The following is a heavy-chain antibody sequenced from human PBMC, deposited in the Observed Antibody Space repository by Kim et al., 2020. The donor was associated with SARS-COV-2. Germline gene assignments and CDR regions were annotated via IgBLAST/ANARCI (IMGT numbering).Heavy chain of an antibody. J-gene: IGHJ4*02. Sequence: SETLSLTCAVYGGSFSGYYWSWIRQPPGKGLEWIGEINHSGSTNYNPSLKSRVTISVDTSKNQFSLKLSSVTAADTAVYYCARGRYYGSGSYPTGNFDYWGQGTLVTVSS. CDR2: INHSGST. CDR1: GGSFSGYY. D-gene: IGHD3-10*01. V-gene: IGHV4-34*01. CDR3: ARGRYYGSGSYPTGNFDY.